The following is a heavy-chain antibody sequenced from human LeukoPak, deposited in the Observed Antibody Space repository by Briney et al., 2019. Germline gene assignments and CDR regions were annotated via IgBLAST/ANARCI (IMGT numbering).Heavy chain of an antibody. Sequence: QPGGSLRLSCAASGFPYSTNAMSWVSHAPGKGLEWVSAISAGGRDTYFADSVKGRFTISRDNSKNILYLQINSLRAEDTALYYCAKKFYHDSHGYYAFDIWGQGTMVTVSS. V-gene: IGHV3-23*01. CDR1: GFPYSTNA. CDR3: AKKFYHDSHGYYAFDI. D-gene: IGHD3-22*01. J-gene: IGHJ3*02. CDR2: ISAGGRDT.